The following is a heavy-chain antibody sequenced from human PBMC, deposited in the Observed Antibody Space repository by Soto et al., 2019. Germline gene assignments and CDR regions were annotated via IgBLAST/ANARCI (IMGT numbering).Heavy chain of an antibody. CDR1: GFTFSSYA. CDR3: AKDYGSRAEYSYDPRGFDY. CDR2: ISGSGGST. D-gene: IGHD5-18*01. J-gene: IGHJ4*02. Sequence: PGGSLRLSCAASGFTFSSYAMSWVRQAPGKGLEWVSAISGSGGSTYYADSVKGRFTISRDNSKNTLYLQMNSLRAEDTAVYYCAKDYGSRAEYSYDPRGFDYWGQGTLVTVSS. V-gene: IGHV3-23*01.